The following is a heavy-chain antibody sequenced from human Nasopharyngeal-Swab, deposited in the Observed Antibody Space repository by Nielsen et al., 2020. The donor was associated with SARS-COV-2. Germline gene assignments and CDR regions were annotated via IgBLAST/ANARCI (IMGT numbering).Heavy chain of an antibody. CDR2: ISYDGSNK. CDR1: GFTFSSYG. J-gene: IGHJ6*02. Sequence: GESLKISCAASGFTFSSYGMHWVRQAPGKGLEWVAVISYDGSNKYYADSVKGRFTISRDNSKNTLYLQMNSLRAEDTAVYYCAKDGDSGYSYGSYSGMDVWGQGTTVTVSS. CDR3: AKDGDSGYSYGSYSGMDV. D-gene: IGHD5-18*01. V-gene: IGHV3-30*18.